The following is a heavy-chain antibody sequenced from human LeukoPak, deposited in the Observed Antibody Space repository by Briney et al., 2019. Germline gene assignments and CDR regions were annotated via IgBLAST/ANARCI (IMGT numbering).Heavy chain of an antibody. D-gene: IGHD3-3*01. CDR1: GFTFSGSA. Sequence: GGSLRLSCAASGFTFSGSAMHWVRQPSGKGLEWVGRIRSKANSYATAYAASVKGRFTISRDDSKNTAYLQMNSLKTEDTAVYYCTGPDPQLRFLKWLLHNWGQGTLVTVSS. J-gene: IGHJ4*02. V-gene: IGHV3-73*01. CDR3: TGPDPQLRFLKWLLHN. CDR2: IRSKANSYAT.